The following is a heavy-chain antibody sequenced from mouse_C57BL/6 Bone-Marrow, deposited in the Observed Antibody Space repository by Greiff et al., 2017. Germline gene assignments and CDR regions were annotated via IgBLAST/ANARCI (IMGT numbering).Heavy chain of an antibody. CDR2: INPGSGGT. Sequence: QVQLQQSGAELVRPGTSVKVSCKASGYAFTNYLIEWVKQRPGQGLEWIGVINPGSGGTNYNEKFKGKATLTADKSSSTAYMQLSSLTSEDSAVYFCARGGGITTVVAPFAYWGQGTLGTVAA. V-gene: IGHV1-54*01. D-gene: IGHD1-1*01. CDR1: GYAFTNYL. CDR3: ARGGGITTVVAPFAY. J-gene: IGHJ3*01.